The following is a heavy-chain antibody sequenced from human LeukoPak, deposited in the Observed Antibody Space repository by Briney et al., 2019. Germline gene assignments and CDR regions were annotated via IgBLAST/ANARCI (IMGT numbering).Heavy chain of an antibody. J-gene: IGHJ4*02. CDR2: LSYSGSI. CDR3: ARHRLEYCTGGSCYPG. CDR1: GGSISNSSHY. V-gene: IGHV4-39*01. D-gene: IGHD2-15*01. Sequence: PSETLSLTCTVSGGSISNSSHYWGWIRQPPGKGLEWIGSLSYSGSIYYNPSLKSRITISVDTSKNQFSLKLRSVTAADTAVYYCARHRLEYCTGGSCYPGWGQGTLVTVSS.